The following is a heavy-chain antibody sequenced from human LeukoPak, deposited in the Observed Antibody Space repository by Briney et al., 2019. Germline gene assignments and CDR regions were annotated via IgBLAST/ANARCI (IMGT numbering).Heavy chain of an antibody. CDR3: AGYYGSGSYYNSR. CDR1: GYSISSGYY. D-gene: IGHD3-10*01. J-gene: IGHJ4*02. V-gene: IGHV4-38-2*02. CDR2: IYHSGST. Sequence: SETLSLTCTVSGYSISSGYYWGWIRQPPGKGLEWIGSIYHSGSTYYNPSLKSRVTISVDTSKNQFSLKLSSATAADTAVYYCAGYYGSGSYYNSRWGQGTLVTVSS.